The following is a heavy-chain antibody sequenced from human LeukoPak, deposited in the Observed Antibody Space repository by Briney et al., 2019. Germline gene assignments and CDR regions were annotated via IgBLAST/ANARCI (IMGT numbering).Heavy chain of an antibody. J-gene: IGHJ6*03. CDR2: IIPIFGTA. V-gene: IGHV1-69*05. CDR1: GGTFSSYA. Sequence: SVTVSCKASGGTFSSYAISWVRQAPGQGLEWMGGIIPIFGTANYAQKFQGRVTITTDESTSTAYMELSSLRSEDTAVYYCARAPVVPAAIEDYYYYYMDVWGKGTTVTVSS. CDR3: ARAPVVPAAIEDYYYYYMDV. D-gene: IGHD2-2*01.